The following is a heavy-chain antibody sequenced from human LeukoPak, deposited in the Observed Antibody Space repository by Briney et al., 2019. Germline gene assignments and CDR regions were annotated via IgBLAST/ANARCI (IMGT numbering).Heavy chain of an antibody. CDR3: ARRSLVLTATPTDY. CDR1: GGSISSSSYH. V-gene: IGHV4-39*01. D-gene: IGHD2-21*02. CDR2: IYYSGNT. Sequence: SETLSLTCTVSGGSISSSSYHWGWIRQPPGKGLEWIGSIYYSGNTYYNPSLKSRVTISVDTSKNQFSLKLSSVTAADTAVYYCARRSLVLTATPTDYWGQGTLVTVSS. J-gene: IGHJ4*02.